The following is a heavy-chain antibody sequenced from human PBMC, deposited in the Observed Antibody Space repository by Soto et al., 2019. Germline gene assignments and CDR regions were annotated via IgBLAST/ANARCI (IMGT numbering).Heavy chain of an antibody. J-gene: IGHJ4*02. CDR3: ATMIVVVTTRLKDY. Sequence: PGGSLRLSCAASGFTFSSYAMSWARQAPGKGLEWVSAISGSGGSTYYADSVKGRFTISRDNSKNTLYLQMNSLRAEDTAVYYCATMIVVVTTRLKDYWGQGTLVTVSS. CDR1: GFTFSSYA. D-gene: IGHD3-22*01. CDR2: ISGSGGST. V-gene: IGHV3-23*01.